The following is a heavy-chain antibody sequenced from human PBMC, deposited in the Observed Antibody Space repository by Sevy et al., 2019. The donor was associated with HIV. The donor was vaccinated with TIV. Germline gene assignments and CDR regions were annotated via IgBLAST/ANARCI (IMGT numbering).Heavy chain of an antibody. Sequence: GSLRLSCAGSGFTFYNYGIHWVRQAPGKGLEWVTMISYDGKNENYADSVKGRFTISRDNSKNTVYLQMNSLRPDDTAIYYCAKDCSGSWSVDYWGQGTLVTVSS. CDR1: GFTFYNYG. CDR3: AKDCSGSWSVDY. CDR2: ISYDGKNE. J-gene: IGHJ4*02. D-gene: IGHD6-13*01. V-gene: IGHV3-30*18.